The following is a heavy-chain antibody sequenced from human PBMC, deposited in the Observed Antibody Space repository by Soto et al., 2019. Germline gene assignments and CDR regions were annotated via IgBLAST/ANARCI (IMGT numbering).Heavy chain of an antibody. CDR1: GFSLSTSGVG. V-gene: IGHV2-5*02. CDR3: GHTSNLPGLPPSLIRYVDWARGGDAFDI. CDR2: IYWDDDK. J-gene: IGHJ3*02. Sequence: QITLKESGPTLVKPTQTLTLTCTFSGFSLSTSGVGVGWIRQPPGKALEWLALIYWDDDKRYSPSLKSRPTITQDASKNQVVITVVNMDPVDTATYYCGHTSNLPGLPPSLIRYVDWARGGDAFDIWGQGTIVTVSS. D-gene: IGHD3-9*01.